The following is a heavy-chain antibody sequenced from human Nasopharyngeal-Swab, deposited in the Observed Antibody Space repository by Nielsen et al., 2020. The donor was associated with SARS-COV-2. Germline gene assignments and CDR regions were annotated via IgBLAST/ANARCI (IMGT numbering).Heavy chain of an antibody. J-gene: IGHJ6*02. V-gene: IGHV3-23*01. Sequence: GESLKISCAASGFTFSSYAMSWVRQAPGKGLEWVSAISGSGGSTYYADSVKGRFTISRDNSKNTLYLQMNSLRAEDTAVYYSASHPNRSVWGQGTTVTVSS. CDR2: ISGSGGST. CDR1: GFTFSSYA. CDR3: ASHPNRSV. D-gene: IGHD1-14*01.